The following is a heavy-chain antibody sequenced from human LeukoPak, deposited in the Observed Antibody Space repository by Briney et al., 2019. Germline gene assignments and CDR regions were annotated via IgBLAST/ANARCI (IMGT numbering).Heavy chain of an antibody. CDR1: GFTFGSYA. D-gene: IGHD6-19*01. CDR2: ITGSESST. CDR3: GKHRGAGVAGTGGVES. Sequence: PGGSLRLSCAASGFTFGSYAMTWVRQAPGKGLEWVSVITGSESSTYYADSVRGRFTISRDNPKNTLYLQMNSLRADDTAVYYWGKHRGAGVAGTGGVESWGQGTLVTVSS. J-gene: IGHJ4*02. V-gene: IGHV3-23*01.